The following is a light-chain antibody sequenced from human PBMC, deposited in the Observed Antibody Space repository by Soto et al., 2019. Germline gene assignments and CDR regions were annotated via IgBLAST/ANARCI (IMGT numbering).Light chain of an antibody. CDR1: SGHSSYI. Sequence: QPVLTQSSSASASLGSSVKLTCTLSSGHSSYIIAWHQRQPGKAPRYLMKLEGSGSYNKGSGVPDRFSGSSSGADRYLTISSLQSEDEADYYCETWDSTRVFGGGTKVTVL. V-gene: IGLV4-60*03. J-gene: IGLJ3*02. CDR3: ETWDSTRV. CDR2: LEGSGSY.